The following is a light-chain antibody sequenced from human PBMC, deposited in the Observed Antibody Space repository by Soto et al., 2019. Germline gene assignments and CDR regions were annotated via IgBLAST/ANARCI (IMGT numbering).Light chain of an antibody. Sequence: DIQMTQSPSSLSAFVGDRVTITCRASQSINGFLNWYQHKPGQAPNLLIYAASSLQSGVPSRFSGSGSGTDFTLTISTLQPEDSATYFCQQSYGTPPYTFGQGTKLEIK. V-gene: IGKV1-39*01. CDR3: QQSYGTPPYT. CDR2: AAS. CDR1: QSINGF. J-gene: IGKJ2*01.